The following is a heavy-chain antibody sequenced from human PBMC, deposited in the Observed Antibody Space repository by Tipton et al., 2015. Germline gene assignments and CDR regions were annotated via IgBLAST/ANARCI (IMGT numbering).Heavy chain of an antibody. D-gene: IGHD4-17*01. CDR3: AKGDSDYGHYYYYGLDV. Sequence: GSLRLSCAATGFTFSSYAMSWVRQAPGKGLEWVSGISGSGGGTYYADSMEGRLSISRDNSKNTLYLQMKSLRAEDTAVYYCAKGDSDYGHYYYYGLDVWGQGTTVTVSS. V-gene: IGHV3-23*01. CDR2: ISGSGGGT. CDR1: GFTFSSYA. J-gene: IGHJ6*02.